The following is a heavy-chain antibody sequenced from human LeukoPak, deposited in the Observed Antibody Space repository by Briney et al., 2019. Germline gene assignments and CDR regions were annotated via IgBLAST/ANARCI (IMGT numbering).Heavy chain of an antibody. D-gene: IGHD3-16*01. CDR1: GGSISSGSYY. V-gene: IGHV3-23*01. CDR2: ISGSGGST. Sequence: ETLSLTCTVSGGSISSGSYYWGWIRQPPGKGLEWVSAISGSGGSTYYADSVKGRFTISRDNSKNTLYLQMNSLRAEDTAVYYCAKSDPMIPVEGYFDYWGQGTLVTVSS. J-gene: IGHJ4*02. CDR3: AKSDPMIPVEGYFDY.